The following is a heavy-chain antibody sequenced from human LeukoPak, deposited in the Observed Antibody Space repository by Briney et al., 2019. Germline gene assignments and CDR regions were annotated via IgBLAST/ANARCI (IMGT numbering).Heavy chain of an antibody. J-gene: IGHJ3*02. CDR3: AKKSVGHIQGGAFDI. D-gene: IGHD1-26*01. Sequence: GGSLRLSCAASGFTFSSYAMSWVRQAPGKGLEWVSVINDSGGSTYYADSVKGRFTISRANSKNTLWLQMNSLRADDTAVYYCAKKSVGHIQGGAFDIWGQGTMVTVSS. V-gene: IGHV3-23*01. CDR1: GFTFSSYA. CDR2: INDSGGST.